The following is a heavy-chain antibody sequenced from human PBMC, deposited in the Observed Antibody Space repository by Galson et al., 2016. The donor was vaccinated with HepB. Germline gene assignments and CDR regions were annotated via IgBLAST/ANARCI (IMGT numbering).Heavy chain of an antibody. Sequence: SVKVSCKASGYTFTNYPMHWVRQAPGQRPEWMGWINDGIGNTEYSTKFQGRVTVTRDTSASTDYMQLSSLTSEDTAIYYCSRGSRVGATTAGAVDYWGQGTLVTVSS. J-gene: IGHJ4*02. CDR1: GYTFTNYP. D-gene: IGHD1-26*01. CDR2: INDGIGNT. CDR3: SRGSRVGATTAGAVDY. V-gene: IGHV1-3*01.